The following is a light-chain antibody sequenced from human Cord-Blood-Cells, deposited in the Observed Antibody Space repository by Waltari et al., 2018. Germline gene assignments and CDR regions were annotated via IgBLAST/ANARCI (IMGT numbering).Light chain of an antibody. CDR1: SSNIGSNY. J-gene: IGLJ1*01. V-gene: IGLV1-47*01. CDR3: AAWDDSLSGLYV. CDR2: RNN. Sequence: QSVLTQPPSASGTPGQRVTISCSGSSSNIGSNYVYWYQQRPGTAPKLLIYRNNQRPSGVPDRFSGSKSGTSASLAIGGLRSEDEADYYCAAWDDSLSGLYVFGTGTKVTVL.